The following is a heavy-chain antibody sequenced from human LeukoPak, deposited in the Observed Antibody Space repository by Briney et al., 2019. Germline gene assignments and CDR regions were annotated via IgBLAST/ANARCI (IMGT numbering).Heavy chain of an antibody. D-gene: IGHD4-17*01. CDR3: ARVGDYRGGYYFDY. J-gene: IGHJ4*02. CDR2: IIPIFGTA. Sequence: SVKISCKVSGYTFTDYYMHWVQQAPGQGLEWMGGIIPIFGTANYAQKFQGRVTITTDESTSTAYMELSSLRSEDTAVYYCARVGDYRGGYYFDYWGQGTLVTVSS. V-gene: IGHV1-69*05. CDR1: GYTFTDYY.